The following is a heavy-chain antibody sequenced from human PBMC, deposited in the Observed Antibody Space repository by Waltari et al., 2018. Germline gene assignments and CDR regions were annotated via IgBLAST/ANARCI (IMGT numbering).Heavy chain of an antibody. D-gene: IGHD3-10*01. Sequence: QLQLQESGPGLVKPSETLSLTCSVSGGSISSSTYYWGWIRQPPGKGLEWIGAIYYKGATSYNPSLTSRVTMSIDTSNNQFSLKLSSVTAADTAVYYCARDRGAGVSGTYSIDYWGQGTLVTVSS. CDR1: GGSISSSTYY. CDR2: IYYKGAT. J-gene: IGHJ4*02. V-gene: IGHV4-39*07. CDR3: ARDRGAGVSGTYSIDY.